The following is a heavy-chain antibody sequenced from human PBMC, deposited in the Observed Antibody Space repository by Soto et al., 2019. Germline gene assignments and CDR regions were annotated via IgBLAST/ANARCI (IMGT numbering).Heavy chain of an antibody. J-gene: IGHJ4*02. CDR2: INHSGST. CDR3: ARAVGGILTGYYSWYFDY. V-gene: IGHV4-34*01. Sequence: SETLSLTCAVYCGSFSGYYWSWIRQPPGKGLEWIREINHSGSTNYNPSLKSRVTKTVDTSKNQFSLKLRSMTAADTAVYYCARAVGGILTGYYSWYFDYWGQGTLVTVS. D-gene: IGHD3-9*01. CDR1: CGSFSGYY.